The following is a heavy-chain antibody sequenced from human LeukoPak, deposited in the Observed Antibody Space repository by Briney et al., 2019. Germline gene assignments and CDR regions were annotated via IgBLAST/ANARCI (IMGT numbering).Heavy chain of an antibody. D-gene: IGHD3-16*01. CDR2: TSSSDAGT. CDR1: GFTLSTYA. J-gene: IGHJ4*02. CDR3: AKDCLGGPYFFHY. Sequence: GGSLRLSCAASGFTLSTYAMSWVRQTPGKGLEWVAATSSSDAGTYHADSVRGRFTVSRDNSKNTLYLQMNSLRAEDAAVYFCAKDCLGGPYFFHYWGQGTLVTVSS. V-gene: IGHV3-23*01.